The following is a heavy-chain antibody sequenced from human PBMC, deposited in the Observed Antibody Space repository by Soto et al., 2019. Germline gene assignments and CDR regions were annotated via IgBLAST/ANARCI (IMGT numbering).Heavy chain of an antibody. J-gene: IGHJ6*02. D-gene: IGHD2-2*01. CDR2: IYYSGST. CDR1: GGSISSYY. Sequence: QVQLQESGPGLVKPSETLSLTCTVSGGSISSYYWSWIRQPPGKGLEWIGYIYYSGSTNYNPSLKSRVTISVDTSKNQFSLKLSSVTAADTAVYYCARDPDCSSTSCYYGMDVWGQGTTVTVSS. CDR3: ARDPDCSSTSCYYGMDV. V-gene: IGHV4-59*01.